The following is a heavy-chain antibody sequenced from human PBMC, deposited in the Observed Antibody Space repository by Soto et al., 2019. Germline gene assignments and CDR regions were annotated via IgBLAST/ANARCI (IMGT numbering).Heavy chain of an antibody. CDR1: GFTFSSYA. Sequence: GGSLRLSCAASGFTFSSYAMSWVRQAPGKGLEWVSAISGSGGSTYYADSVKGRFTISRDNSKNTLYLQMDGLRAEDTALYYCAKDTYSRSWYFWGQGTLVTVS. CDR2: ISGSGGST. J-gene: IGHJ4*02. CDR3: AKDTYSRSWYF. V-gene: IGHV3-23*01. D-gene: IGHD2-2*01.